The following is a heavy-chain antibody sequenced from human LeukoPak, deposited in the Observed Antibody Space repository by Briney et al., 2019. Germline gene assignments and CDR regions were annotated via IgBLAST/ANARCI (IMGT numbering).Heavy chain of an antibody. CDR3: ASFSGGSF. D-gene: IGHD2-15*01. J-gene: IGHJ4*02. CDR2: ISSSSTI. Sequence: GGSLRLSCAASGFTFSSYSMNWVRQAPGKGLEWVSYISSSSTIYYADSVKGRFTISRDNAKNSLYLQMNSLRAEDTAVYYCASFSGGSFWGQGTLVTVSS. CDR1: GFTFSSYS. V-gene: IGHV3-48*01.